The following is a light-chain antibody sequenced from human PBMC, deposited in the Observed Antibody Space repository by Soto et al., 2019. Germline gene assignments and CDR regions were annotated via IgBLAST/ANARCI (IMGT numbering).Light chain of an antibody. Sequence: DIHMTQSPSTLSASVGDRVTITCRVSQSLTMSLAWYQQKPGKAPNLLIYKTSSLESGVPSRFSGSGSGTEFTLTISSLQPDDFATYYCQHWTDYSWTFGQGTKVEVK. CDR1: QSLTMS. J-gene: IGKJ1*01. CDR2: KTS. V-gene: IGKV1-5*03. CDR3: QHWTDYSWT.